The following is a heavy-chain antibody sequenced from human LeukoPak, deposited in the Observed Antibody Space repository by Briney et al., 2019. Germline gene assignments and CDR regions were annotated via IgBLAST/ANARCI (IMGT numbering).Heavy chain of an antibody. D-gene: IGHD6-13*01. Sequence: SQTLSLTCAISGDSVSSNSAAWNWIRRSPSRGLEWLGGTYYRSKWYNDYAVSVKSRITINPDTSKNQFSLQLNSVTPEDTAVYYCARGMGAAADAFDIWGQGTMVTVSS. CDR3: ARGMGAAADAFDI. V-gene: IGHV6-1*01. J-gene: IGHJ3*02. CDR1: GDSVSSNSAA. CDR2: TYYRSKWYN.